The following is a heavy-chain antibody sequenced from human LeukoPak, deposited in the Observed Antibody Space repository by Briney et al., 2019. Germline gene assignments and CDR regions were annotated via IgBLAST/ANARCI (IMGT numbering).Heavy chain of an antibody. V-gene: IGHV3-33*01. CDR2: IYYDGSKY. D-gene: IGHD5-18*01. J-gene: IGHJ4*02. Sequence: GGSLRLSCAASGFTFRNFGFHWVRQAPGKGLEWVAVIYYDGSKYFYADSVKGRFTISRDYSKNTLYLRINSLRAEDTAVYYCARIYGSGYAGDYWGQGTLVTVSS. CDR3: ARIYGSGYAGDY. CDR1: GFTFRNFG.